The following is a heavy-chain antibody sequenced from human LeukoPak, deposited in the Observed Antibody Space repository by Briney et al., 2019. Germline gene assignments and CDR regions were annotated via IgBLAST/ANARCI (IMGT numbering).Heavy chain of an antibody. Sequence: KPGGSLRLSCAASGXTFTRFNMNWVRQAPGKGLELVSSITTSGTYIYYAVSVKGRFTISRDNAKNSLYLQMNSLRAEDTAVYYCARPFYYDSNGGEGMDVWGQGTTVTVSS. V-gene: IGHV3-21*06. CDR3: ARPFYYDSNGGEGMDV. CDR2: ITTSGTYI. CDR1: GXTFTRFN. D-gene: IGHD3-22*01. J-gene: IGHJ6*02.